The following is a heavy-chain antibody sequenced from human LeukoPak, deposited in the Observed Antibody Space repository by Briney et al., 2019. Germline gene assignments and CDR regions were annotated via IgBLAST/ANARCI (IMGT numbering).Heavy chain of an antibody. CDR3: ERDYDTSGPQKNYFDF. CDR1: GGTFSSYA. J-gene: IGHJ4*02. CDR2: IIPMYDTA. V-gene: IGHV1-69*06. D-gene: IGHD3-22*01. Sequence: SVKVSCKASGGTFSSYALSWVRQAPGRGLEWMGRIIPMYDTADYTQRFRGRVTFTADKSRGTDFMELSSLRSEDTATYYCERDYDTSGPQKNYFDFWGQGTLVTVSS.